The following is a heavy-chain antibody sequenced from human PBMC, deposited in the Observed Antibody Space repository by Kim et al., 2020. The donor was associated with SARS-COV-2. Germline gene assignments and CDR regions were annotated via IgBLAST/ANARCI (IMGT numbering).Heavy chain of an antibody. Sequence: YTPSLTRRVTISVATSKNQSSLKLSSVTAADTAVYYCAREVAATQYAFDIWGQATMVTVSS. D-gene: IGHD2-15*01. CDR3: AREVAATQYAFDI. J-gene: IGHJ3*02. V-gene: IGHV4-30-2*05.